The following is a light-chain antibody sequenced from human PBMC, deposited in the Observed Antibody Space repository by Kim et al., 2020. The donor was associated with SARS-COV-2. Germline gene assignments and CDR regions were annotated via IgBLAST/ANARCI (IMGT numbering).Light chain of an antibody. CDR3: SSYTSSSTLVV. CDR1: SSDVGGYNY. CDR2: DVS. Sequence: QSITISCPGTSSDVGGYNYVSWYQQHPGKAPKLMIYDVSNRPSGVSIRFSGSKSGNTASLTISGLQAEDETDYYCSSYTSSSTLVVFGGGTPLTVL. V-gene: IGLV2-14*03. J-gene: IGLJ2*01.